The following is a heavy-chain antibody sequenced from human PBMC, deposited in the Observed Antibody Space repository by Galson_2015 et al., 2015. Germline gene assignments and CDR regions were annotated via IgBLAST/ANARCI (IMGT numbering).Heavy chain of an antibody. D-gene: IGHD1-1*01. CDR1: GFPFSGYY. J-gene: IGHJ4*02. CDR2: ISSTGSTI. V-gene: IGHV3-11*01. CDR3: ARGVDGTMTSSCIY. Sequence: SLRLSCAASGFPFSGYYMTWVRQAPGKGLEWVSYISSTGSTIYYADSVKGRFTISRDNAKNSLYLQMNSLRADDTAVYYCARGVDGTMTSSCIYWGQGTLVTVSS.